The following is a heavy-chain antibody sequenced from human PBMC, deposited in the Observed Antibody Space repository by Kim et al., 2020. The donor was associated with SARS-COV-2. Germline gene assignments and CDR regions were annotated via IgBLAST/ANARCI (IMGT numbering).Heavy chain of an antibody. CDR3: ARGHCSSTSCYSSANWFDP. J-gene: IGHJ5*02. D-gene: IGHD2-2*01. V-gene: IGHV4-34*01. Sequence: SRVTISVDTSKNQFSLKLSSVTAADTAVYYCARGHCSSTSCYSSANWFDPWGQGTLVTVSS.